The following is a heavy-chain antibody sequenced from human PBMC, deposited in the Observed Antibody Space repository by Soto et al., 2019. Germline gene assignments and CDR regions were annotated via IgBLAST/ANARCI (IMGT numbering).Heavy chain of an antibody. CDR2: IYYSGNT. CDR3: ARSVFP. V-gene: IGHV4-31*03. J-gene: IGHJ5*02. Sequence: SETLSLPCTFSGGSISRGGYYWSWIRQQPGKGLEWIGYIYYSGNTYYNPSLKSRVTISVDTSKNQFSLQLTSVTAADTAVYYCARSVFPWGQGTLVTVSS. CDR1: GGSISRGGYY.